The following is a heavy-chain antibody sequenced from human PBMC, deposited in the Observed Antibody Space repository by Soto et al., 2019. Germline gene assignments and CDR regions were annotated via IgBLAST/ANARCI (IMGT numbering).Heavy chain of an antibody. Sequence: QVQLQESGPGLVKPSETLSLTCTVSGGSISSYYWTWIRQLPGKGLEWIGYIYYSGSTNYNPSLKSRVTISVDTSNNRFSRRLTSVTAADTAVYYWARGRNMASRWWFDPWGQGILVTVSS. D-gene: IGHD3-10*01. J-gene: IGHJ5*02. CDR2: IYYSGST. CDR1: GGSISSYY. CDR3: ARGRNMASRWWFDP. V-gene: IGHV4-59*12.